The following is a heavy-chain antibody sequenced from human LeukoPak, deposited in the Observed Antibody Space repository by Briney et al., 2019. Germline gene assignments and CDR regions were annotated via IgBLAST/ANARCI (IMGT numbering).Heavy chain of an antibody. D-gene: IGHD3-10*01. CDR2: ISSSSSYI. CDR1: GFTFSSYS. V-gene: IGHV3-21*01. J-gene: IGHJ4*02. CDR3: ARDAKREGDDY. Sequence: GGSLRLSCAASGFTFSSYSMNWVRQAPGKGLEWVSSISSSSSYIYYADSVKGRFTISRDNAKNSLYLRMNSLRAEDTAVYYCARDAKREGDDYWGQGTLVTVSS.